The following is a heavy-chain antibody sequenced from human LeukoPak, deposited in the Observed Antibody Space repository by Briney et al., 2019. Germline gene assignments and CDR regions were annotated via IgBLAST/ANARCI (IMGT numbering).Heavy chain of an antibody. J-gene: IGHJ4*02. CDR1: GGSISSYY. Sequence: PSETLSLTCTVSGGSISSYYWSWIRQPPGKGLEWIGYIYYSGSTNYNPSLKSRVTISADTSKNQFSLKLSSVTAADTAVYYCARQVTMVRGVGNFDYWGQGTLVTVSS. CDR3: ARQVTMVRGVGNFDY. CDR2: IYYSGST. D-gene: IGHD3-10*01. V-gene: IGHV4-59*08.